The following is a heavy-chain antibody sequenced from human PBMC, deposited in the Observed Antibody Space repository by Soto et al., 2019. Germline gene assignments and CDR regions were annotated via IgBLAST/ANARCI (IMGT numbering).Heavy chain of an antibody. Sequence: PSETLSLTCSVSGGSIRSYYWSWIRQSPEKGLEWIGYFYHSGNSNYNPSLKSRVTISVDTSKNPLSLSLRSVTAADTAVYFCARISSVDPYGYVNGGLDVWAQGTTGT. V-gene: IGHV4-59*01. CDR3: ARISSVDPYGYVNGGLDV. J-gene: IGHJ6*02. D-gene: IGHD5-18*01. CDR1: GGSIRSYY. CDR2: FYHSGNS.